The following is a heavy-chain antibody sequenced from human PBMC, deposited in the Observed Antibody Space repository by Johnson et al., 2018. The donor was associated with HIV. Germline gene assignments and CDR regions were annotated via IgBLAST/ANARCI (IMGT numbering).Heavy chain of an antibody. CDR1: GFTFSDHA. CDR2: MSGSGAVT. V-gene: IGHV3-23*04. D-gene: IGHD2-8*01. J-gene: IGHJ3*02. Sequence: VQLVESGGGLVQPGGSLRLSCAGSGFTFSDHAMGWVRQAPGKGLEWVSSMSGSGAVTSYADSVKGRFTISRDNSKNRLFLQMNSLRAEDTAVYYCASALCTWGAFDIWGQGTMVTVSS. CDR3: ASALCTWGAFDI.